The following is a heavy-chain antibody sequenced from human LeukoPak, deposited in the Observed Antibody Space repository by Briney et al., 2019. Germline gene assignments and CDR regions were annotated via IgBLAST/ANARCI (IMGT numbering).Heavy chain of an antibody. V-gene: IGHV3-23*01. Sequence: GGSLRLSCAASGFTFSSYAMSWVRQAPGKGLEWVSAISGSGGSTYYADSVKGRFTISRDNSKNTLYLQMNSLRAEDTAVYYCAKDLARYSYGYYLDYWGQGTLVTVSS. CDR2: ISGSGGST. CDR1: GFTFSSYA. J-gene: IGHJ4*02. D-gene: IGHD5-18*01. CDR3: AKDLARYSYGYYLDY.